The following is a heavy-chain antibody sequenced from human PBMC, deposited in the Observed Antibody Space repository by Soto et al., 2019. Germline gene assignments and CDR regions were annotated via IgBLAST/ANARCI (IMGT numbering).Heavy chain of an antibody. Sequence: GASVKVSCKASGYTFTSYYMHWVRQAPGQGLEWMGIINPSGGSTSYAQKFQGRVTMTRDTSTSTVYMELNSLKTEDTAVYYCTTDLVRQLPNWGQGTLVTVSS. CDR2: INPSGGST. D-gene: IGHD2-2*01. J-gene: IGHJ4*02. CDR3: TTDLVRQLPN. V-gene: IGHV1-46*01. CDR1: GYTFTSYY.